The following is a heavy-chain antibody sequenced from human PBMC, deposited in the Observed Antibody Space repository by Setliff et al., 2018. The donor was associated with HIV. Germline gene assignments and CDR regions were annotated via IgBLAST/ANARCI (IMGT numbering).Heavy chain of an antibody. Sequence: AASVKVSCKASGYSFINHAMHWVRQAPGHGLEWMGWISGHNGYTNYAQKVQDRVTMTTDTSTSTAYMELRGLRSDDTAVYYCARDRSSTGDYNEEHLFEYWGQGTLVTVSS. V-gene: IGHV1-18*04. CDR3: ARDRSSTGDYNEEHLFEY. J-gene: IGHJ4*02. CDR1: GYSFINHA. D-gene: IGHD3-22*01. CDR2: ISGHNGYT.